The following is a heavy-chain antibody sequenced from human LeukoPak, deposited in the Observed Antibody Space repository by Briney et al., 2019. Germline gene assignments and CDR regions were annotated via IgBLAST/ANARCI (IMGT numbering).Heavy chain of an antibody. J-gene: IGHJ2*01. CDR2: IYYSGTT. Sequence: SETLSLTCTVSGGSISSYFWTWIRQPPGKGLEWIGYIYYSGTTNHNPSLKSRVTISVDTSKNQFSLKLSSVTAADTAVYYCARDSGNWYFDLWAVAPWSLSPQ. CDR1: GGSISSYF. CDR3: ARDSGNWYFDL. V-gene: IGHV4-59*01.